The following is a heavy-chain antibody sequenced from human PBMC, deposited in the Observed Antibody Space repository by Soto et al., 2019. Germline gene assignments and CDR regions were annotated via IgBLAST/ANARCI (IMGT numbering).Heavy chain of an antibody. J-gene: IGHJ4*02. V-gene: IGHV3-23*01. CDR2: ISGSGGST. CDR1: GFTFSSYA. CDR3: AKDWEFFGVVMPQKAFERYFDY. D-gene: IGHD3-3*01. Sequence: EVQLLESGGGLVQPGGSLRLSCAASGFTFSSYAMSWVRQAPGKGLEWVSAISGSGGSTYYADSVKGRFTISRDNSKNTLYLQMNSLRAEDTAVYYCAKDWEFFGVVMPQKAFERYFDYWGQGTLVTVSS.